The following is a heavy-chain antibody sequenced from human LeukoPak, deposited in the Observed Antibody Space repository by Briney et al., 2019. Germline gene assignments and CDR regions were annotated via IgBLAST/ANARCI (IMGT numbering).Heavy chain of an antibody. CDR2: ISYDGSNK. CDR3: AKIAAAGTFDY. J-gene: IGHJ4*02. CDR1: GFTFSSYG. D-gene: IGHD6-13*01. Sequence: PGGSLRLSCAASGFTFSSYGMHWVRQAPGKGLEWVAVISYDGSNKYYADSVKGRFTISRDNSKNTLYLQMNSLRAEDTAVYYCAKIAAAGTFDYWGQGTLVTVSS. V-gene: IGHV3-30*18.